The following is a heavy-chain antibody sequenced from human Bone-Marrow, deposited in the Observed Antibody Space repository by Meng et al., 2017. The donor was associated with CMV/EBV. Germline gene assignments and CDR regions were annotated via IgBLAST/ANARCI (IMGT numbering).Heavy chain of an antibody. V-gene: IGHV3-23*01. CDR3: AKHIPFGDF. J-gene: IGHJ4*02. D-gene: IGHD3-16*01. CDR2: ITTSGGGA. Sequence: GESLKISCAASGFTFSSYDMSWVRQAPGRGLEWVSSITTSGGGAYYADSVKGRFTISRNNSKNTLYLQMNSLRAEDTAVYYCAKHIPFGDFWGQGTLVTVSS. CDR1: GFTFSSYD.